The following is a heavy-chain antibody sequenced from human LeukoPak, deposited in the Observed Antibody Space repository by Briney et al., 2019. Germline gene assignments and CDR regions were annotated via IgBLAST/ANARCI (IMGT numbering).Heavy chain of an antibody. D-gene: IGHD2-2*01. V-gene: IGHV3-23*01. CDR3: AKEGPKPVVVPAAPGFDP. CDR1: GFTFSSYA. CDR2: ISGSGGSS. Sequence: GGSLRLSCAASGFTFSSYAMSWVRQAPGKGLEGVSTISGSGGSSYYADSGKVRFTISRDNSKNTLYLQMNSLRAEDTAVYYCAKEGPKPVVVPAAPGFDPWGQGTLVTVSS. J-gene: IGHJ5*02.